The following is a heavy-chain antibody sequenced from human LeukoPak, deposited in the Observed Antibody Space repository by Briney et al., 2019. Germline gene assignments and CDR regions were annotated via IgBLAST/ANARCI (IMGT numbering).Heavy chain of an antibody. CDR1: GGSISSYY. CDR3: AVGTRWLHLGDY. Sequence: SETLSLTCTVSGGSISSYYWSWIRQPPGKGLEWIGYIYYSGSTNYNPSLKSRVTMSVDTSKNQFSLKLSSVTAADTAVYYCAVGTRWLHLGDYWGQGTLVTVSS. CDR2: IYYSGST. V-gene: IGHV4-59*12. D-gene: IGHD5-24*01. J-gene: IGHJ4*02.